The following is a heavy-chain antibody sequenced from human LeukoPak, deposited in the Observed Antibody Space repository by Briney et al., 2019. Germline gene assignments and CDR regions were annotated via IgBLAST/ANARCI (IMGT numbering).Heavy chain of an antibody. CDR2: IYSGGST. V-gene: IGHV3-53*01. J-gene: IGHJ6*02. CDR3: ARAIRGVNNV. D-gene: IGHD3-10*01. CDR1: GFTVSSNY. Sequence: QPGGSLRLSCAASGFTVSSNYMSWVRQAPGKGLEWVSIIYSGGSTYYADSVKGRFTISRDNSKNTLYLQMNSLRAEDTAVYYCARAIRGVNNVWGQGTTVTVSS.